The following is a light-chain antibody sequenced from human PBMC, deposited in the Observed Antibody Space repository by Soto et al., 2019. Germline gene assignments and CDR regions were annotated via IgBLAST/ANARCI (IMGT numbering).Light chain of an antibody. CDR2: ASS. J-gene: IGKJ3*01. Sequence: DIQMTQSPSSLSSSVGDRVTITCRTSQTVSNNLNWYQRKPGKAPSLLIYASSTLQSGVPSRFIGSGSETEFTLTISSLQPEDFATYYCQQYNMTPFTFGPGTKVDI. CDR1: QTVSNN. V-gene: IGKV1-39*01. CDR3: QQYNMTPFT.